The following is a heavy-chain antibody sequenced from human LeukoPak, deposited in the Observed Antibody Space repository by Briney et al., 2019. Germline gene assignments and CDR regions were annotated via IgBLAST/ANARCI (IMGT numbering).Heavy chain of an antibody. D-gene: IGHD3-16*02. V-gene: IGHV4-34*01. J-gene: IGHJ4*02. CDR2: IYYSGST. Sequence: PSETLSLTCAVYGGSLSDYYWSWIRQSPGKGLEWIGSIYYSGSTYYNPSLKSRVTISVDTSKNQFSLKLSSVTAADTAVYYCARHGLRGSYPYWGQGTLVTVSS. CDR3: ARHGLRGSYPY. CDR1: GGSLSDYY.